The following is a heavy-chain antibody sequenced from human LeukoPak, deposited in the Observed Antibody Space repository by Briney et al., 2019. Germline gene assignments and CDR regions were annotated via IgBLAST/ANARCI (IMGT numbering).Heavy chain of an antibody. D-gene: IGHD6-19*01. CDR2: ISSSGSTV. Sequence: PGGSLRLSCASSGFPFSSYSMNWVRQAPGKGLEWVSYISSSGSTVHYADSVKGRFTISRDNIKNSLFLQMNSLRAEDTAVYYCARVPGSNGWNYYFDYWGQGTLVTVSS. J-gene: IGHJ4*01. V-gene: IGHV3-48*04. CDR1: GFPFSSYS. CDR3: ARVPGSNGWNYYFDY.